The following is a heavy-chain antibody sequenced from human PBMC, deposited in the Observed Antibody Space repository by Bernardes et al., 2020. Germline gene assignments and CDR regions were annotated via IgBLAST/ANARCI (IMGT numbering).Heavy chain of an antibody. D-gene: IGHD4-17*01. CDR3: ASGFAESHDYDDYKGGFGFDF. CDR2: LYYNGRT. V-gene: IGHV4-39*01. J-gene: IGHJ4*02. Sequence: SETLSLTRSVSGGSISSSSYYWGWVRQPPGKGLEWIGSLYYNGRTYYSPSLKSRVTISGDTSKRQFSLELKSVTAADTAAYYCASGFAESHDYDDYKGGFGFDFWGQEILVTVPS. CDR1: GGSISSSSYY.